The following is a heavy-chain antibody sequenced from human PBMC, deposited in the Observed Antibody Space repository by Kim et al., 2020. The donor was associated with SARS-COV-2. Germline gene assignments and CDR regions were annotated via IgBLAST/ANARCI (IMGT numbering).Heavy chain of an antibody. V-gene: IGHV1-46*01. J-gene: IGHJ4*02. D-gene: IGHD2-15*01. Sequence: ASVKVSCKASGYTFTSYYMHWVRQAPGQGLEWMGIINPSGGSTSYAQKFQGRVTMTRDTSTSTVYMELSSLRSEDTAVYYCARGGGYCSGGSCLGLDYWGQGALVTVSS. CDR3: ARGGGYCSGGSCLGLDY. CDR2: INPSGGST. CDR1: GYTFTSYY.